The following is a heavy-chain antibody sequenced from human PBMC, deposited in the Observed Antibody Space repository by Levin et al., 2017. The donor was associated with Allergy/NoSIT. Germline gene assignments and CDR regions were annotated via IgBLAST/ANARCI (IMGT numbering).Heavy chain of an antibody. V-gene: IGHV3-30*18. CDR3: AKDLDGYSSSWFDY. D-gene: IGHD6-13*01. Sequence: PGGSLRLSCAASGFTFSSYGMHWVRQAPGKGLEWVAVISYDGSNKYYADSVKGRFTISRDNSKNTLYLQMNSLRAEDTAVYYCAKDLDGYSSSWFDYWGQGTLVTVSS. CDR2: ISYDGSNK. CDR1: GFTFSSYG. J-gene: IGHJ4*02.